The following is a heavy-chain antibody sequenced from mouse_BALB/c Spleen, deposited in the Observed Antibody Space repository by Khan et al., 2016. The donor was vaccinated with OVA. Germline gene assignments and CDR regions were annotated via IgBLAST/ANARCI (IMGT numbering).Heavy chain of an antibody. CDR2: IWAGGST. CDR1: GFSLTNYG. J-gene: IGHJ2*01. Sequence: VQLKESGPGLVAPSQSLSITCTVSGFSLTNYGVHWVRQPPGKGLAWLGVIWAGGSTNYNSALMSRLSISKDNSKSQVFLKMNSLQTDDTAMYFCARNREPDYFDYWGQGTTLTVSS. CDR3: ARNREPDYFDY. V-gene: IGHV2-9*02.